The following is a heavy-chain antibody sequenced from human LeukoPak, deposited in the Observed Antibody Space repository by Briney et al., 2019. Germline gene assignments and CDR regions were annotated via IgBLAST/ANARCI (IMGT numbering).Heavy chain of an antibody. Sequence: ASVKVSCKVSGYTLTELSMHWVRQAPGKGLEWMGGFDPEDGETIYAQKFQGRVTTTEDTSTDTAYMELSSLRSEDTAVYYCARVSTAALDYWGQGTLVTVSS. J-gene: IGHJ4*02. CDR2: FDPEDGET. CDR1: GYTLTELS. V-gene: IGHV1-24*01. D-gene: IGHD6-6*01. CDR3: ARVSTAALDY.